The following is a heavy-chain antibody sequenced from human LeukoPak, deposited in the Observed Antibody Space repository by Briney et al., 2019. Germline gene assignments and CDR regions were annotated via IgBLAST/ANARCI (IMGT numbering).Heavy chain of an antibody. V-gene: IGHV4-59*01. D-gene: IGHD6-13*01. Sequence: ETLSLTCTVSGGSISSYYWSWIRQPPGKGLEWIGYIYYSGSTNYNPSLKSRVTISVDTSKNQFSLKLSSVTAADTAVYYCARGHHVAAAVFDPWGQGTLVTVSS. J-gene: IGHJ5*02. CDR3: ARGHHVAAAVFDP. CDR1: GGSISSYY. CDR2: IYYSGST.